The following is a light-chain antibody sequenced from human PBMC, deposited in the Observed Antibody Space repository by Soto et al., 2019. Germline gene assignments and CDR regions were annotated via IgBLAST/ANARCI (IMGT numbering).Light chain of an antibody. CDR2: EGS. Sequence: SGLTQPASVSGSPGRSITISCTGTSSDVGSYNLVSWYQQHPGKAPKLIIYEGSKRPSGVSNRFSGSKSGNTASLTISGLQAEDEADYFCCSYAGSSAPYVFGTGTKVTVL. V-gene: IGLV2-23*01. CDR1: SSDVGSYNL. CDR3: CSYAGSSAPYV. J-gene: IGLJ1*01.